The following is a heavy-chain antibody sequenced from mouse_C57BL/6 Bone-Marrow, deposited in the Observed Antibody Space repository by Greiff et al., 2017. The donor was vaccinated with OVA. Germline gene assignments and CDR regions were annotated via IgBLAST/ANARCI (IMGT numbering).Heavy chain of an antibody. CDR2: IDPENGDT. D-gene: IGHD1-1*01. J-gene: IGHJ3*01. CDR3: TTGGTTVVEAY. Sequence: VQLQQSGAELVRPGASVKLSCTASGFNIKDDYMHWVKQRPEQGLEWIGWIDPENGDTEYASKFQGKATITADTSSNTAYLQLSSLPSEDTAVYYCTTGGTTVVEAYWGQGTLVTVSA. V-gene: IGHV14-4*01. CDR1: GFNIKDDY.